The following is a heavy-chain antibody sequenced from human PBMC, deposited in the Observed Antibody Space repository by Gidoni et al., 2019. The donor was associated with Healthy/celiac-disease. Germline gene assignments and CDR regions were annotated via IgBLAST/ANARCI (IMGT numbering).Heavy chain of an antibody. CDR2: FYYSGST. CDR3: ARLWGGGIAVAGTGDDWFDP. CDR1: GGSISSYY. J-gene: IGHJ5*02. Sequence: QVQLQESGPGLVKPSETLSLTCTVSGGSISSYYWSWIRQPPGKGLEWIGYFYYSGSTNYNPSLKGRVTISVDTAKNQFSLKLSSVTAADTAVYYCARLWGGGIAVAGTGDDWFDPWGQGTLVTVSS. V-gene: IGHV4-59*08. D-gene: IGHD6-19*01.